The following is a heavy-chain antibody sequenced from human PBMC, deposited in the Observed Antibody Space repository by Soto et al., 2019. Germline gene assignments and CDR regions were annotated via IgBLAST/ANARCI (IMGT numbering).Heavy chain of an antibody. CDR3: ARRIAAPPWWFDP. D-gene: IGHD6-6*01. CDR1: GGTFSSYA. CDR2: IIPIFGTA. J-gene: IGHJ5*02. Sequence: SVKVSCKASGGTFSSYAISWVRQAPGQGLEWMGGIIPIFGTANYAQKFQGRVTITADESTSTAYMELSSLRSEDTAVYYCARRIAAPPWWFDPWGQGTLVTVSS. V-gene: IGHV1-69*13.